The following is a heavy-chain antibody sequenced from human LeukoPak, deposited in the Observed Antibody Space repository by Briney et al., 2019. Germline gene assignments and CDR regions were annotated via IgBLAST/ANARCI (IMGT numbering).Heavy chain of an antibody. J-gene: IGHJ4*02. CDR3: ARHLRAGSPLFDY. Sequence: PSETLSLTCTVSGGSISSYYWSWIRQPPGKGLEWIGYIYSGGSTNYNPSLKSRVTISVDTSKNQFSLKLSSVTAADTAVYYCARHLRAGSPLFDYWGQGTLVTVSS. D-gene: IGHD1-26*01. CDR1: GGSISSYY. CDR2: IYSGGST. V-gene: IGHV4-4*09.